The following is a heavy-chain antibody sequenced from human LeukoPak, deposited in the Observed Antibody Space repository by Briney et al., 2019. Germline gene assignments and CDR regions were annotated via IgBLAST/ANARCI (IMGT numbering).Heavy chain of an antibody. D-gene: IGHD2-21*02. Sequence: GGSLRLSCAASGFTFSSYAMSWVRQAPGKGLEWVSAISGSGGSTSYADSVKGRFTISRDNSKNTLYLQMNSLRAEDTAVYYCAKTLYLVVTAISDYWGQGTLVTVSS. J-gene: IGHJ4*02. CDR2: ISGSGGST. CDR1: GFTFSSYA. V-gene: IGHV3-23*01. CDR3: AKTLYLVVTAISDY.